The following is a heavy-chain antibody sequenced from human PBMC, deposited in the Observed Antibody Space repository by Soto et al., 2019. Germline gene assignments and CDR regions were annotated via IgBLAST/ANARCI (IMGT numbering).Heavy chain of an antibody. Sequence: ASVKVSCKASGYTFTSYYMHWVRQAPGQGLEWMGIINPSGGSTSYAQKFQGRVTMTRDTSTSTAYMELSSLRSEDTAVYYCARGSTPGYCSGGSCYYGEYYYYGMDVWG. CDR3: ARGSTPGYCSGGSCYYGEYYYYGMDV. CDR2: INPSGGST. J-gene: IGHJ6*02. V-gene: IGHV1-46*01. CDR1: GYTFTSYY. D-gene: IGHD2-15*01.